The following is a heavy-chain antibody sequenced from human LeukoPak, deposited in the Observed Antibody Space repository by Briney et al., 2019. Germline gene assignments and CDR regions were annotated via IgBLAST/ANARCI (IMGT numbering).Heavy chain of an antibody. Sequence: GGSLRLSCAASGFTFSDYYMTWIRQAPGKGLEWISYISSGGTIIYYADSVRGQFTISRDNAKKSLYLQMNSLRAEDTAVYYCARVQKGIAAAGTGGGWFEPWGQGTLVTVSA. CDR3: ARVQKGIAAAGTGGGWFEP. J-gene: IGHJ5*02. CDR2: ISSGGTII. CDR1: GFTFSDYY. D-gene: IGHD6-13*01. V-gene: IGHV3-11*01.